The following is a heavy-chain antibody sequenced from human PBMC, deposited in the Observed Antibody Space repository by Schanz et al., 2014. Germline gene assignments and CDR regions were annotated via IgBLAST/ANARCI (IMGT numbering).Heavy chain of an antibody. CDR3: ARDRGYCSGGSCLTFDY. J-gene: IGHJ4*02. D-gene: IGHD2-15*01. CDR2: FIVDSGNT. V-gene: IGHV3-23*04. CDR1: GFTFSKYW. Sequence: EVQLVESGGGLVQPGGSLRLSCGGSGFTFSKYWMSWVRQAPGKGLEWVSGFIVDSGNTYYAGSVKGRFSISRDYSKNTLYLQMSSLRAEDTAVYYCARDRGYCSGGSCLTFDYWGQGTLVTVSS.